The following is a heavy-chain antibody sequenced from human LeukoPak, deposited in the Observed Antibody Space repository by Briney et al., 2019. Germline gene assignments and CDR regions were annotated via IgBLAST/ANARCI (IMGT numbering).Heavy chain of an antibody. CDR1: GGSISSDSYY. Sequence: SETLSLTCTVSGGSISSDSYYWSWIRQPPGKGLEWIGYIYYSGSTYYNPSLKSRVTISVDTSKNQFSLKLTSVTAADTAVYYCARDSSGSITKGYLYYYRDVWGKGTTVTVSS. D-gene: IGHD3-22*01. CDR2: IYYSGST. V-gene: IGHV4-30-4*08. J-gene: IGHJ6*03. CDR3: ARDSSGSITKGYLYYYRDV.